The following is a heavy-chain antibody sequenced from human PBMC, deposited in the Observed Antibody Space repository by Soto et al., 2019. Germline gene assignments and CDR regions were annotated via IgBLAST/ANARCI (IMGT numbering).Heavy chain of an antibody. CDR3: ARNYIIYYDGSRAHYA. CDR1: GFTFSSFE. D-gene: IGHD3-22*01. V-gene: IGHV3-48*03. J-gene: IGHJ5*02. CDR2: ISSGGKTT. Sequence: GGSLRLSCVASGFTFSSFEMNWVRQAPGKGLEWISYISSGGKTTYYADSVKGRFTISRDNAKNSLYLQMSSLRAEDAAVYYCARNYIIYYDGSRAHYAWGRGTLVTVSS.